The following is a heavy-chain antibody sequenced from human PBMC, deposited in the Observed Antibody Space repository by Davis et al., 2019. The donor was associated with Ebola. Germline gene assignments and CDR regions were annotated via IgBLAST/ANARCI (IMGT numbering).Heavy chain of an antibody. D-gene: IGHD5-12*01. J-gene: IGHJ6*02. V-gene: IGHV4-4*02. CDR2: IHHSGST. CDR3: AREPFVNSGYGYGMDV. CDR1: GGPTSSSNW. Sequence: SETLSLTCAVSGGPTSSSNWWSWVRQPPGKGLEWIGEIHHSGSTNYNPSLKSRVTMFLDKSLNQFSLKMSSVTAADTAVYYCAREPFVNSGYGYGMDVWGQGTTVTVSS.